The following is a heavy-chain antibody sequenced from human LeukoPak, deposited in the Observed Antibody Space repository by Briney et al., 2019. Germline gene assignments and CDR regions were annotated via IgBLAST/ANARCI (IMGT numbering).Heavy chain of an antibody. D-gene: IGHD6-13*01. V-gene: IGHV5-51*01. CDR3: ARLGGYSSSSRFLYYYYMDV. CDR1: GYSFTSYW. J-gene: IGHJ6*03. Sequence: GESLKISCKVSGYSFTSYWIGWVRQMPGKGLEWMGIIYPGDSDTRYSPSFQGQVTISADKSISTAYLQWSSLKASDTAMYYCARLGGYSSSSRFLYYYYMDVWGKGTTVTVSS. CDR2: IYPGDSDT.